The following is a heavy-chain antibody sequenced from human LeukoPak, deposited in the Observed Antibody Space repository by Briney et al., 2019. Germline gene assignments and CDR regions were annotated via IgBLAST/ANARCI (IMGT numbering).Heavy chain of an antibody. J-gene: IGHJ4*02. Sequence: GGSLRLSCAAYGFTFSSYAMSLVRQAPGKGLEWVSAISGSGGSTYYADSVKGRFTISRDNSKNTLYLQMNSLRAEDTAVYYCAKEWELPGLYDYWGQGTLVTVSS. V-gene: IGHV3-23*01. CDR2: ISGSGGST. CDR1: GFTFSSYA. CDR3: AKEWELPGLYDY. D-gene: IGHD1-26*01.